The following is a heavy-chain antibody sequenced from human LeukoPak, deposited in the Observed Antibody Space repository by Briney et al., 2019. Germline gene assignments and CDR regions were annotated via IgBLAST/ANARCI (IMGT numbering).Heavy chain of an antibody. D-gene: IGHD6-13*01. CDR3: ARDHRRAAAVVDY. CDR2: IWYDGSNK. Sequence: GGSLRLSCAASKFTFYIHAFHWVRQAPGKGLEWVAVIWYDGSNKYYADSVKGRFTISRDNSKNTLYLQMNSLRAEDTAVYYCARDHRRAAAVVDYWGQGTLVTVSS. V-gene: IGHV3-33*08. J-gene: IGHJ4*02. CDR1: KFTFYIHA.